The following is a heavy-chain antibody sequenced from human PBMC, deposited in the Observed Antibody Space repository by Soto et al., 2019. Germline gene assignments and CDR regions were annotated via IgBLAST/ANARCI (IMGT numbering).Heavy chain of an antibody. CDR2: IDWDDDK. D-gene: IGHD3-22*01. Sequence: SGPTLVNPTQTLTLTCTFSGFSLTTGGMCVAWIRQPPGKALEWLALIDWDDDKNYSTSLKTRLTISKDTSKNQVVLTMTNMDPVDTATYYCARVPGYYDSSGFIGFDSWGQGTLVTVSS. J-gene: IGHJ4*02. CDR3: ARVPGYYDSSGFIGFDS. CDR1: GFSLTTGGMC. V-gene: IGHV2-70*01.